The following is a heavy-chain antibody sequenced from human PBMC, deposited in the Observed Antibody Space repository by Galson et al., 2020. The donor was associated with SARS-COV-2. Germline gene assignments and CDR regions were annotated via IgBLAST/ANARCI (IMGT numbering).Heavy chain of an antibody. CDR3: TRNVVGATIGGYFDL. Sequence: PGGSRRPPFAAPECTSRGSLMPWVRQPSGKGLGWFGLIGSKTTSYTTAYAASVKGRFTISRDDSKNTAYLQMNSLKTEDTAVYYCTRNVVGATIGGYFDLWGRGTLVTVSS. CDR2: IGSKTTSYTT. CDR1: ECTSRGSL. J-gene: IGHJ2*01. V-gene: IGHV3-73*01. D-gene: IGHD1-26*01.